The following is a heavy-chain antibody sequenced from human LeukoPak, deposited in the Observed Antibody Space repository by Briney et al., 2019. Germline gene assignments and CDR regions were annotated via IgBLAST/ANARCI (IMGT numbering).Heavy chain of an antibody. CDR1: GYSISSGYY. D-gene: IGHD3-22*01. Sequence: SETLSLTCTVSGYSISSGYYWGWIRPPPGKGLEWIGSIYHSGSTYYNPSLKSRVTISVDTSKNQFSLKLSSVTAADTAVYYCARGEDSSGYYYARLTYYFDYWGQGTLVTVSS. J-gene: IGHJ4*02. CDR3: ARGEDSSGYYYARLTYYFDY. V-gene: IGHV4-38-2*02. CDR2: IYHSGST.